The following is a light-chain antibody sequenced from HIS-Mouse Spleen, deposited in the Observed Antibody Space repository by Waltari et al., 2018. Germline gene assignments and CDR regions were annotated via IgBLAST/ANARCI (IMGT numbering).Light chain of an antibody. V-gene: IGLV3-10*01. J-gene: IGLJ2*01. Sequence: SYELTQPPSVSVSPGQTARITCSGDAFPKKYAYWYQQKSGQAPVLVLYEDSKRPPGIPERFSGSSSGTMATLTISGAQVEDEADYYCYSTDSSGNHRVFGGGTKLTVL. CDR1: AFPKKY. CDR2: EDS. CDR3: YSTDSSGNHRV.